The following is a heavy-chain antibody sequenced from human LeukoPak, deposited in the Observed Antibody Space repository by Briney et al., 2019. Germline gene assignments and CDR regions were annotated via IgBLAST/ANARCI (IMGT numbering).Heavy chain of an antibody. CDR2: FHNGGST. CDR1: GFTVSSNH. D-gene: IGHD6-19*01. V-gene: IGHV3-66*01. J-gene: IGHJ4*02. CDR3: ARASQWLAFDD. Sequence: GGSLRLSCAASGFTVSSNHMSWVRQAPGKWLEWVSAFHNGGSTNYADSVKGRFTISSDNSKNTLYLQMNSLRVEDTAVYFCARASQWLAFDDWGQGTLVTVSS.